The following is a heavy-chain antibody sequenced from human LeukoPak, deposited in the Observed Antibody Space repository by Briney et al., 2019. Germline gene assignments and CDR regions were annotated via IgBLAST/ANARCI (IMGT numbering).Heavy chain of an antibody. CDR1: GFTFDDYG. CDR3: AKARGMTRDLFDY. V-gene: IGHV3-20*04. CDR2: INWNGGST. Sequence: GGSLRLSCAASGFTFDDYGMSWVRQAPGKGLEWVSGINWNGGSTGYADSVKGRFTISRDNAKNSLYLQMNSLRAEDTAVYYCAKARGMTRDLFDYWGQGTLVTVSS. D-gene: IGHD4-11*01. J-gene: IGHJ4*02.